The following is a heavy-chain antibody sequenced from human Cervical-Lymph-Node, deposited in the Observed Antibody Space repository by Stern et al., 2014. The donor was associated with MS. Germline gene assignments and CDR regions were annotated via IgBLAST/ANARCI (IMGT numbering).Heavy chain of an antibody. D-gene: IGHD1-1*01. Sequence: VQLVESGGGVVQPGTSLRLSCAVSGFTFSNYGMHWVRQAPGKGLEWVAVISDDADVKCYAGSVKVRFTITRDTPKNTMYLQLNSLKVEDTAVYFCAKKSVGTTGTTTAFDYWGQGTLVTVSS. J-gene: IGHJ4*02. CDR3: AKKSVGTTGTTTAFDY. CDR2: ISDDADVK. V-gene: IGHV3-30*18. CDR1: GFTFSNYG.